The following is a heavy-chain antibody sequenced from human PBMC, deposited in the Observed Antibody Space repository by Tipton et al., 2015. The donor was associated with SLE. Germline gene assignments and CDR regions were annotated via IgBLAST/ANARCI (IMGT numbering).Heavy chain of an antibody. CDR3: ARGAYEGFDY. J-gene: IGHJ4*02. CDR1: GFTFRKYD. V-gene: IGHV3-13*01. Sequence: GSLRLFCAASGFTFRKYDMHWVRRTTGKGLEWVAGVGAVGGTEYPGSVKGRFTISRDNAKNSLSLQMSSLTVGDTAVYYCARGAYEGFDYWGQGTLVTVSS. D-gene: IGHD3-16*01. CDR2: VGAVGGT.